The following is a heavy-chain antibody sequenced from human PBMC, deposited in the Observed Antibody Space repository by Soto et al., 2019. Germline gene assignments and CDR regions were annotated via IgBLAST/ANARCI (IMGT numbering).Heavy chain of an antibody. CDR2: ISYDGSNK. J-gene: IGHJ6*02. V-gene: IGHV3-30-3*01. CDR1: GFTFSSYA. D-gene: IGHD6-6*01. Sequence: PGGSLRLSCAASGFTFSSYAMHWVRQAPGKGLEWVAVISYDGSNKYYADSVKGRFTISRDNSKNTLYLQMNSLRAEDTAVYYCARDLSSSDYYGMDVRGQGTTVTVSS. CDR3: ARDLSSSDYYGMDV.